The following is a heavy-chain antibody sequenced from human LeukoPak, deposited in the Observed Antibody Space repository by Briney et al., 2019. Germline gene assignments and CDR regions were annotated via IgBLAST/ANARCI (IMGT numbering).Heavy chain of an antibody. CDR2: IKQDGSEK. CDR3: ARDAYAPNYYYYGMDV. D-gene: IGHD4-17*01. J-gene: IGHJ6*02. Sequence: QPGGSLRLSCAASGFTFSSYWMSWVRQAPGKGLEWVANIKQDGSEKYYVDSVKGRFTIYRDNAKDSLYLQMNSLRAEDTAVYYCARDAYAPNYYYYGMDVWGQGTTVTVSS. V-gene: IGHV3-7*01. CDR1: GFTFSSYW.